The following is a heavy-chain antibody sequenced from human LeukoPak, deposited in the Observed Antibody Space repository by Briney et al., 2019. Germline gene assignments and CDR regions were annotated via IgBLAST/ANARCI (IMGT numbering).Heavy chain of an antibody. V-gene: IGHV3-7*03. D-gene: IGHD6-6*01. Sequence: HPGGSLRLSCAVSGFTFSGFWMSWSRQAPGKGLEWVASINSDGSVGYYADVVKGRFTISRDNAKNSLYLQINSLRAEDTAVYYCARSSYSSSSSVWGQGTMVTVSS. CDR1: GFTFSGFW. CDR3: ARSSYSSSSSV. J-gene: IGHJ3*01. CDR2: INSDGSVG.